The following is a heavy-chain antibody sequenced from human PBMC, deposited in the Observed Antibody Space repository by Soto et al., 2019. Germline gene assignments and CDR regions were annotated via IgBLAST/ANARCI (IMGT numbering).Heavy chain of an antibody. D-gene: IGHD3-10*01. V-gene: IGHV4-39*07. J-gene: IGHJ4*02. CDR3: ARGPGTMAKIDY. CDR2: IYYSGST. CDR1: GGSVRSSTYY. Sequence: SETLSLTCTVSGGSVRSSTYYWGWIRQAPGKGLEWIASIYYSGSTYYNPSLKSRVTISVDTSKNQFSLKLSSVTAADTAVYYCARGPGTMAKIDYWGQGTLVT.